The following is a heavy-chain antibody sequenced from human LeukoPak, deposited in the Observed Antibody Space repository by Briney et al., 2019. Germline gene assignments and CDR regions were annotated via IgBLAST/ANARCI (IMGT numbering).Heavy chain of an antibody. CDR1: GYTLTELS. CDR2: FDPEDGET. Sequence: ASVKVSCKVSGYTLTELSMHWVRQAPGKGLEWMGGFDPEDGETIYAQKFQGRVTMTEDTSTDTAYMELSSLRSEDAAVYYCAISRFRYYYGAFDIWGQGTMVTVSS. J-gene: IGHJ3*02. V-gene: IGHV1-24*01. D-gene: IGHD3-10*01. CDR3: AISRFRYYYGAFDI.